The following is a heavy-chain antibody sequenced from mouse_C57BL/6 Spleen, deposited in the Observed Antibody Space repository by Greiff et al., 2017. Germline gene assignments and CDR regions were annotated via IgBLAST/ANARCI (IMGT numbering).Heavy chain of an antibody. Sequence: VQLQQSGAELVKPGASVKISCKASGYAFSSYWMNWVKQRPGKGLEWIGQIYPGDGDTNYNGKFKGKATLTADKSSSTAYMQLSSLTSEDSAVYFCARKGGITTVSYFDYWGQGTTLTVSS. J-gene: IGHJ2*01. CDR1: GYAFSSYW. CDR2: IYPGDGDT. CDR3: ARKGGITTVSYFDY. D-gene: IGHD1-1*01. V-gene: IGHV1-80*01.